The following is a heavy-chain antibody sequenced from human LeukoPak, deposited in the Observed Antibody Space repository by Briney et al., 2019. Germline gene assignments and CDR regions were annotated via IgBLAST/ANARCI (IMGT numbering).Heavy chain of an antibody. Sequence: SETLSLTCTVSGVSISSYYWSWIRQPPGKGLEWIGYIYYSGSTNYNPSLKSRVTISVDTSKNQFSLKLSSVTAADTAVYYCARLPPLGGSQTLFDYWGQGTLVTVSS. D-gene: IGHD1-26*01. CDR2: IYYSGST. V-gene: IGHV4-59*08. CDR3: ARLPPLGGSQTLFDY. CDR1: GVSISSYY. J-gene: IGHJ4*02.